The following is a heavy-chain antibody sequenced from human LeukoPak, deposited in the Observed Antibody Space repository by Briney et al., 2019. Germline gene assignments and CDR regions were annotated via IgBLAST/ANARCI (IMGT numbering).Heavy chain of an antibody. Sequence: SVKVSCKASGGTFSSYAISWVRQAPGQGLEWMGRIIPILGIANYAQKFQGRVTITADKSTSTAYMELSSLRSEDTAVYYCASEGGVYVEMATTRDYWGQGTLVTVSS. J-gene: IGHJ4*02. CDR1: GGTFSSYA. CDR3: ASEGGVYVEMATTRDY. D-gene: IGHD5-24*01. CDR2: IIPILGIA. V-gene: IGHV1-69*04.